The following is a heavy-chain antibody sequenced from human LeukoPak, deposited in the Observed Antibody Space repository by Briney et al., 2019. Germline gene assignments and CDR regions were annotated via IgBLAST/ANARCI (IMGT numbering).Heavy chain of an antibody. V-gene: IGHV3-30-3*01. D-gene: IGHD3-9*01. CDR1: GFTFSSYA. CDR3: ARDPLYDILTGHREGYFDY. CDR2: ISYDGSNK. Sequence: GGSLRLSCAASGFTFSSYAMHWVRQAPGKGLEWVAVISYDGSNKYYADSVKGRFTISRDNAKNSLYLQMNSLRAEDTAVYYCARDPLYDILTGHREGYFDYWGQGTLVTVSS. J-gene: IGHJ4*02.